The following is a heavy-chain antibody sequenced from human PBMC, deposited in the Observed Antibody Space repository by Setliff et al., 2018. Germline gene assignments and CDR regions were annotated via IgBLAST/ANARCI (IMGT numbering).Heavy chain of an antibody. V-gene: IGHV3-23*01. CDR1: GSGFTFSSYA. Sequence: SLRLSCAASGSGFTFSSYAMSWVRQAPGKGLEWVSVISGSGGSTYYADSVKGRFTISRDNSKNTLYLQMNSLRAEDTAVYYCAKGGLYSSGRFDPWGQGTLVTVSS. D-gene: IGHD6-19*01. J-gene: IGHJ5*02. CDR2: ISGSGGST. CDR3: AKGGLYSSGRFDP.